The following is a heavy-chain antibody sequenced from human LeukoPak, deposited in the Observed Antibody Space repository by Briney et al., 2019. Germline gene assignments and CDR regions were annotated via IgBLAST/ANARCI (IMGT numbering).Heavy chain of an antibody. CDR3: ARDDPRIAAGHGMDV. Sequence: SETLSLTCTVSGGSISSYYWSWIRQPPGKGLEWIGYIYYSGSTNYNPSLKSRVTISVDTSKNQFSLKLSSVTAADTAVYYCARDDPRIAAGHGMDVWGQGTTVTVSS. D-gene: IGHD6-6*01. J-gene: IGHJ6*02. CDR1: GGSISSYY. CDR2: IYYSGST. V-gene: IGHV4-59*01.